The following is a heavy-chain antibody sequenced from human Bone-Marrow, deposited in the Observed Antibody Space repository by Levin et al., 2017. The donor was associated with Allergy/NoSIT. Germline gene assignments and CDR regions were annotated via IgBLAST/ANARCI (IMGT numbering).Heavy chain of an antibody. D-gene: IGHD1-26*01. CDR2: ITASGRSV. Sequence: LSLTCAATGFTFTSFALSWVRQTPGKGLEWVSGITASGRSVYYADSVKGRFTISREDSKNMLHLEMNRLRADDGAVYYCAKSQVGWGGAFNVWGQGTRVAVSS. J-gene: IGHJ3*01. V-gene: IGHV3-23*01. CDR3: AKSQVGWGGAFNV. CDR1: GFTFTSFA.